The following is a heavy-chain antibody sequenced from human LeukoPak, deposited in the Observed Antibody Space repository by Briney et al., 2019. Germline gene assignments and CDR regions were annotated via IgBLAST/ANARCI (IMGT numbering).Heavy chain of an antibody. J-gene: IGHJ3*02. CDR2: IYYRGNT. V-gene: IGHV4-30-4*01. CDR1: GGSVNSNDHY. D-gene: IGHD3-9*01. Sequence: SQTLSLTCSVSGGSVNSNDHYWSWIRQSPGRGLEWIGSIYYRGNTYYSPSLESRVSMSMDVPRNQFSLQMNSVTAADTAVYYCARKEPFYDVLTGYYGGTFDIWGQGTMVTVSS. CDR3: ARKEPFYDVLTGYYGGTFDI.